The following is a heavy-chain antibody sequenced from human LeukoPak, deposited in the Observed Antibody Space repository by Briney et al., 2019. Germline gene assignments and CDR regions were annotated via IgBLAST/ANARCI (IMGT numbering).Heavy chain of an antibody. V-gene: IGHV3-30*02. J-gene: IGHJ6*03. CDR2: IRYDGSNK. Sequence: GGSLRLSCAASGFTFSSYGMHWVRQAPGKGLEWVAFIRYDGSNKYYADSVKGRFTISRDNSKNTLYLQMNSLRAEDTAVYYCAKGPGSIFGVIINYYYYYMDVWGKGTTVTVSS. CDR3: AKGPGSIFGVIINYYYYYMDV. D-gene: IGHD3-3*01. CDR1: GFTFSSYG.